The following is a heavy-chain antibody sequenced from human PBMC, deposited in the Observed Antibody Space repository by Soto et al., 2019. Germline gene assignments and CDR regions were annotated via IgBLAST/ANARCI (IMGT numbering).Heavy chain of an antibody. CDR2: IYPGDSDT. CDR1: GYSFTSYW. Sequence: RESLKISCKGSGYSFTSYWIGWVRQMPGKGLEWVGVIYPGDSDTRYSPSFQGQVTISADKSISTAYLQWSSLKASDTAMYYCARVPYYDSSGYYTKHYYYYGMDVWGQGTTVTASS. D-gene: IGHD3-22*01. V-gene: IGHV5-51*01. CDR3: ARVPYYDSSGYYTKHYYYYGMDV. J-gene: IGHJ6*02.